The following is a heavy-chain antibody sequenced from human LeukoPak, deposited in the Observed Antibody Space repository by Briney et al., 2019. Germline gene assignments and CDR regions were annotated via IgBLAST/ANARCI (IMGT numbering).Heavy chain of an antibody. J-gene: IGHJ4*02. Sequence: PSETLSLTCTVSGGSISNYYWTWIRQPPGKGLEWIGFIYYSGSTKYNPSLKSRVTISADTSTNQFSLKLSSVTAADTAVYYCARGHDYVWGSYRYTPRVFDYWGQGTLVTVSS. D-gene: IGHD3-16*02. CDR3: ARGHDYVWGSYRYTPRVFDY. V-gene: IGHV4-59*12. CDR2: IYYSGST. CDR1: GGSISNYY.